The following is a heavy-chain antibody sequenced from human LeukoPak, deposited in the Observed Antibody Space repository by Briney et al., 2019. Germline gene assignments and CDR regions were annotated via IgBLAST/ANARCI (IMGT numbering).Heavy chain of an antibody. J-gene: IGHJ5*02. CDR2: INHSGST. Sequence: PSEILSLTCAVYGGSFSGYYWSWIRQPPGKGLEWIGEINHSGSTNYNPSLKSRVTISVDTSKNQFSLKLSSVTAADTAVYYCARKRITMVRGVRPGWFDPWGQGTLVTVSS. D-gene: IGHD3-10*01. CDR1: GGSFSGYY. V-gene: IGHV4-34*01. CDR3: ARKRITMVRGVRPGWFDP.